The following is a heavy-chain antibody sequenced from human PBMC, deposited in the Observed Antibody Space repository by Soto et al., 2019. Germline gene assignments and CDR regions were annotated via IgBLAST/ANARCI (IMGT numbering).Heavy chain of an antibody. D-gene: IGHD3-22*01. CDR1: GFTFSSYA. J-gene: IGHJ3*02. CDR3: AKDDYYDSSGDGAFDI. V-gene: IGHV3-23*01. Sequence: GSLRLSCAASGFTFSSYAMSWVRQAPGKGLEWVSAISGSGGSTYYADSVKGRFTISRDNSENTLYLQMNSLRAEDTAVYYCAKDDYYDSSGDGAFDIWGQGTMVTVSS. CDR2: ISGSGGST.